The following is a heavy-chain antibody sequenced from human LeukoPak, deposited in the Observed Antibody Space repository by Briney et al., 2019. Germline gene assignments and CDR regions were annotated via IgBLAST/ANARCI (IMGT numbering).Heavy chain of an antibody. J-gene: IGHJ4*02. CDR1: GFTFSSYE. D-gene: IGHD3-10*01. Sequence: GGSLRLSCAASGFTFSSYEMNWVRQAPGKGLEWVSYISSSGSTIYYADSVKGRFTISRDNSKNTLYLQMNSLRAEDTAVYYCAKAVRYYYGSGSSYFDYWGQGTLVTVSS. V-gene: IGHV3-48*03. CDR3: AKAVRYYYGSGSSYFDY. CDR2: ISSSGSTI.